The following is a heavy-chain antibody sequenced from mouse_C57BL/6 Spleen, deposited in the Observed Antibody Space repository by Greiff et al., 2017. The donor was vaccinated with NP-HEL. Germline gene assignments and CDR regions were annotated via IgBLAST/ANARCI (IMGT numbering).Heavy chain of an antibody. CDR3: AREEGRGRYFDV. CDR1: GYSITSGYY. J-gene: IGHJ1*03. Sequence: DVKLQESGPGLVKPSQSLSLTCSVTGYSITSGYYWNWIRQFPGNKLEWMGYISYDGSNNYNPSLKNRISITRDTSKNQFFLKLNSVATEDTATCYCAREEGRGRYFDVWGTGTTVTVSS. CDR2: ISYDGSN. V-gene: IGHV3-6*01.